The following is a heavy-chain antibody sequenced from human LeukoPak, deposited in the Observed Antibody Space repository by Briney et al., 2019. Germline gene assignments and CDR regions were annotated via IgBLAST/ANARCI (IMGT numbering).Heavy chain of an antibody. CDR1: GGSISSDNYY. J-gene: IGHJ4*02. CDR3: LLRRDGYTHFDY. D-gene: IGHD5-24*01. Sequence: PSQTLSFTCTVSGGSISSDNYYGNWIRQPAGKGLEWMGRIYTSGSTNYNPSLKTRVTISIDTSKNQFSLKLTSVTAADTAVYYCLLRRDGYTHFDYWGQGTLVTVSS. V-gene: IGHV4-61*02. CDR2: IYTSGST.